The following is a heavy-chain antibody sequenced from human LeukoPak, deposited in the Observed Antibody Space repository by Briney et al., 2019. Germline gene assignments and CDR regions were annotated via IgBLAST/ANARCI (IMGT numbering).Heavy chain of an antibody. CDR3: ARPSSGYAAEYFQH. V-gene: IGHV1-2*02. D-gene: IGHD3-22*01. CDR2: INPNSGGT. J-gene: IGHJ1*01. CDR1: GYTFTGYY. Sequence: ASVKVSCKASGYTFTGYYMHWVRQAPGQGLEWMGWINPNSGGTNYAQKFQGRVTITADESTSTAYMELSSLRSEDTAVYYCARPSSGYAAEYFQHWGQGTLVTVSS.